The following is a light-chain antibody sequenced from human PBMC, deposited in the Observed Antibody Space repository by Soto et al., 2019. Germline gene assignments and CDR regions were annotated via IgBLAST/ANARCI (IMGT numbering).Light chain of an antibody. CDR3: SSYTSSRTLV. J-gene: IGLJ2*01. Sequence: QSALTQPASVSGSPGQSITISCTGTNSDVGGYNYVSWYQQHPGKAPKLMIYEVSYRPSGVSNRFSGSKSGNTASLTISGLQAEDEADYHCSSYTSSRTLVFGGGTKLTVL. CDR2: EVS. V-gene: IGLV2-14*01. CDR1: NSDVGGYNY.